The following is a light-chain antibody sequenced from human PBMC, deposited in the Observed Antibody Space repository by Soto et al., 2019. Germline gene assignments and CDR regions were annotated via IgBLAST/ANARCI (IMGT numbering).Light chain of an antibody. CDR2: SNN. CDR1: SSNIGSNT. CDR3: AAWHDSLNGYV. V-gene: IGLV1-44*01. J-gene: IGLJ1*01. Sequence: QLVLTQPPSASGTPGQRVTISCSGSSSNIGSNTVNWYQQLPGTAPKLLIYSNNQRPSGVPDRFSGSKSGTSASLAISGLQSEDEADYYCAAWHDSLNGYVFGAGTKLTVL.